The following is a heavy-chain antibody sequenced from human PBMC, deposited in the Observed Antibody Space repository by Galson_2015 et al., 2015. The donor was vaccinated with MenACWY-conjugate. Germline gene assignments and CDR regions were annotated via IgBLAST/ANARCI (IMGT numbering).Heavy chain of an antibody. V-gene: IGHV1-69-2*01. D-gene: IGHD6-13*01. J-gene: IGHJ4*02. CDR1: GYTFTDYY. CDR2: VDPEDGET. Sequence: VKVSCKASGYTFTDYYMHWVQQAPGKGLEWMGLVDPEDGETIYAQKFQGRVTITADESTSTAYMELSSLRSEDTAVYYCARAHEVAAAFDYWGQGTLVTVSS. CDR3: ARAHEVAAAFDY.